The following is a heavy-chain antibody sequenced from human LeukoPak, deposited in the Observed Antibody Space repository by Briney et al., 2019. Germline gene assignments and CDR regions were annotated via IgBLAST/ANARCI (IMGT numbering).Heavy chain of an antibody. D-gene: IGHD6-19*01. V-gene: IGHV3-33*01. CDR3: ARGRGMAVAPLIDY. CDR1: GFTLSSYG. CDR2: IWYDGSNK. J-gene: IGHJ4*02. Sequence: GGSLRLSCAASGFTLSSYGMHWVRQAPGKGLEWVAVIWYDGSNKYYADSVKGRFTISRDNSKNTLYLQMNSLRAEDTAVYYCARGRGMAVAPLIDYWGQGTLVTVSS.